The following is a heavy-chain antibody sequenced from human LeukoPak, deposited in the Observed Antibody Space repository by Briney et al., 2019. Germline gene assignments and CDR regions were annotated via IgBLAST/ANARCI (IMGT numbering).Heavy chain of an antibody. CDR1: GFTFNTYA. CDR2: ITWNSGSR. J-gene: IGHJ3*02. V-gene: IGHV3-9*03. Sequence: GGSLRLSCAASGFTFNTYAMHWVRQAPGKGVEWVSTITWNSGSRDYADSVKGRFTISRDNAKNSLYLQMNSLRDEDMALYYCAKDKADSYAFDIWGQGTMVTVSS. CDR3: AKDKADSYAFDI. D-gene: IGHD2-21*01.